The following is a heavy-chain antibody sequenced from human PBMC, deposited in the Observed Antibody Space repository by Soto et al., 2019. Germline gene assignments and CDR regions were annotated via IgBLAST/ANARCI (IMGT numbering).Heavy chain of an antibody. Sequence: EMQVVESGGGLVQPGGSLRLSCAASGFTLISYWMAWARQALGRGLEWVGNIKEDGRESYFVDSVKGRLTISRDHARKLLYLQMSSLRGEDTAMYYRVRAGGRARATTFWGRGTMVTVSS. V-gene: IGHV3-7*04. J-gene: IGHJ3*01. D-gene: IGHD2-15*01. CDR2: IKEDGRES. CDR3: VRAGGRARATTF. CDR1: GFTLISYW.